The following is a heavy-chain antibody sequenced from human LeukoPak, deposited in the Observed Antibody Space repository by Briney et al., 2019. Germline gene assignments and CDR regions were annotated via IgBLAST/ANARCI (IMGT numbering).Heavy chain of an antibody. CDR1: GFTFSSYG. V-gene: IGHV3-30*02. CDR3: ARALTYYYDSSGYYPDY. D-gene: IGHD3-22*01. Sequence: GGSLRLSCAASGFTFSSYGMHWVRQAPGKGLEWVAFIRYDGSNKYYADSVKGRFTISRDNSKNTLYLQMNSLRAEDTAVYYCARALTYYYDSSGYYPDYWGQGTLVTVSS. CDR2: IRYDGSNK. J-gene: IGHJ4*02.